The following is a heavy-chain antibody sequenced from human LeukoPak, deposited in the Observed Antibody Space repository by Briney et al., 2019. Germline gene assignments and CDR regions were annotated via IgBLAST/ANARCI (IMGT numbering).Heavy chain of an antibody. CDR3: AREKPSVLLWFGELGY. CDR1: GFTFSSYA. Sequence: PGGSLRLSCAASGFTFSSYAMHWVRQAPGKGLEWVAVISYDGSNKYYADSVKGRFTISRDNSKNTLYLQMNSLRAEDTAVYYCAREKPSVLLWFGELGYWGQGTLVTVSS. CDR2: ISYDGSNK. V-gene: IGHV3-30*01. J-gene: IGHJ4*02. D-gene: IGHD3-10*01.